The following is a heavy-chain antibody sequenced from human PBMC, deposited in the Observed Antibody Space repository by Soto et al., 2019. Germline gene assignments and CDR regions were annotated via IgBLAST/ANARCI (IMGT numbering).Heavy chain of an antibody. Sequence: SETLSLTCAVVGGPVYSGNWWRWVRQPPGNGLEWIGEIYHSGITNYNPSLKSRVIISVDKPKNQFSLKLSSMTAADTAVYYCARDQGITTFGVYSMYYYGMDVWGQGTTVT. CDR3: ARDQGITTFGVYSMYYYGMDV. CDR2: IYHSGIT. J-gene: IGHJ6*02. D-gene: IGHD3-3*01. V-gene: IGHV4-4*02. CDR1: GGPVYSGNW.